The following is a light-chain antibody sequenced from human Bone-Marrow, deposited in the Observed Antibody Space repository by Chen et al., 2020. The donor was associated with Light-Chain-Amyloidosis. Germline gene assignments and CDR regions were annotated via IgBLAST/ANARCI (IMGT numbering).Light chain of an antibody. Sequence: QSVLTQPPSASGTPRQRVTLPCSGNSSNVGGITVNWYQQVPGTAPKLLIYSNNKRPSGVPDRFSGSKSGTSASLAISGLQSEDEADYYCAHWDDSMMGRLFGGGTKLTVL. CDR2: SNN. CDR3: AHWDDSMMGRL. V-gene: IGLV1-44*01. CDR1: SSNVGGIT. J-gene: IGLJ3*02.